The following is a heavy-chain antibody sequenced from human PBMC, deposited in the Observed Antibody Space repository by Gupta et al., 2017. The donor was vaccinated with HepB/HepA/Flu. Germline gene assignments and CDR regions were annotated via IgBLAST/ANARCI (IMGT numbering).Heavy chain of an antibody. CDR3: GRGIREAYGDDYLDY. CDR2: ISSNRGSR. D-gene: IGHD4-17*01. CDR1: GFTFDDYA. Sequence: EVQLVESGGGLVQPGRSLRLSCAASGFTFDDYAMHWVRQAPGKGLEWVSGISSNRGSRGYADSVKGRFTIPRDNAKNSLYLQMNSRRTEDTAFDDGGRGIREAYGDDYLDYWGQG. V-gene: IGHV3-9*01. J-gene: IGHJ4*02.